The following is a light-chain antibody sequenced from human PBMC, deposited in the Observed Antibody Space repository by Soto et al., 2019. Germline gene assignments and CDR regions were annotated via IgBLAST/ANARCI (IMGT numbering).Light chain of an antibody. CDR3: QEYNSYPLT. V-gene: IGKV1-5*03. CDR1: QSISSW. Sequence: DIQMTQSPSTLSASVGDRVTITCRASQSISSWLAWYQQKPGKAPKLLIYKASSLESGVPSRFSGSGSGAEFSLTSSSLQPDDFASDYCQEYNSYPLTVGGGTKVDIK. J-gene: IGKJ4*01. CDR2: KAS.